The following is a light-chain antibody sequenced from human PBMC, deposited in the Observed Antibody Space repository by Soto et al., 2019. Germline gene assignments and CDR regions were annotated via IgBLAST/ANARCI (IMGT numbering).Light chain of an antibody. CDR2: KAS. J-gene: IGKJ1*01. CDR3: QQYNSFSTWT. CDR1: QTISSW. Sequence: DIQMTQSPSTLSGSVGDRVTITCRASQTISSWLAWYQQKPGKAPKLLIYKASSLETGVPSRFSGSGSGTEFTLTISSLQPDDSATYYCQQYNSFSTWTFGQGTKVDIK. V-gene: IGKV1-5*03.